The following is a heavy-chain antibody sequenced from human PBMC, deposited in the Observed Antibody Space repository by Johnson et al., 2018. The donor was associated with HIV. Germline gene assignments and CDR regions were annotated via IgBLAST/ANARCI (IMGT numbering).Heavy chain of an antibody. CDR1: GFTFSDYY. V-gene: IGHV3-11*04. CDR3: ARAINDAFDI. J-gene: IGHJ3*02. Sequence: QEQLVESGGGRVQPGGSLRLSCAASGFTFSDYYMIWIRQAPGKGLEWLSYITSSGTSSYYADSVKGRLTISRDNAKNSLYLQRNSLRAEDTAVYFCARAINDAFDIWGQGTMVTVSP. CDR2: ITSSGTSS.